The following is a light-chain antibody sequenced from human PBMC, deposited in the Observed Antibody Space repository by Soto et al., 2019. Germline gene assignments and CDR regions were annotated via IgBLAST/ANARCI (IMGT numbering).Light chain of an antibody. CDR3: QQSYSSQYT. Sequence: DIQMTQSPSTLSASVGDRVTITCRASHSINRYINWYQRKQGKAPRVLISAASSLESGVPSRFSGSGAFKDLTLTISSLQPEDFGTYFCQQSYSSQYTLGPGTKVDIK. CDR1: HSINRY. CDR2: AAS. V-gene: IGKV1-39*01. J-gene: IGKJ3*01.